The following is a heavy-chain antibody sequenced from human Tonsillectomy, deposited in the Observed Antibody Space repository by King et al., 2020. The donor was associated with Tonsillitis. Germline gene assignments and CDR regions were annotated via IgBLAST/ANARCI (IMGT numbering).Heavy chain of an antibody. Sequence: VQLQESGPGLVKPSETLSLTCTVSGGSISSYYWSWIRQPPGKGLEGIGCIYYNGSTNYNPSLKSRVTISVDTSKNQFSLKLISVTAADTAVYFCARDRSGFYYGSGSPAHWFDPWGQGTLVTVSS. J-gene: IGHJ5*02. CDR3: ARDRSGFYYGSGSPAHWFDP. D-gene: IGHD3-10*01. CDR1: GGSISSYY. V-gene: IGHV4-59*01. CDR2: IYYNGST.